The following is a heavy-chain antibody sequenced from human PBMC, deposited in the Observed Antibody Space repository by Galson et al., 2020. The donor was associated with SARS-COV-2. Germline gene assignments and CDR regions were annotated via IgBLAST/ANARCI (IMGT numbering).Heavy chain of an antibody. V-gene: IGHV4-59*01. J-gene: IGHJ4*02. CDR3: ARHINADRGGYYFDT. CDR2: IYYSAST. Sequence: SETLSLTCTVSGGSISSFYWSWIRQPPGKGLEWIGYIYYSASTNYNPSLKSRVTISVDTSKNQLSLKLGSVTAADTAMYFCARHINADRGGYYFDTWGQGALVTVSS. D-gene: IGHD1-26*01. CDR1: GGSISSFY.